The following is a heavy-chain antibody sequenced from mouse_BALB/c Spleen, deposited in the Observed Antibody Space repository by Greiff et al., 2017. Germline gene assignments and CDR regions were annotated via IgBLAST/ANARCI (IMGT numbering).Heavy chain of an antibody. V-gene: IGHV14-4*02. J-gene: IGHJ4*01. CDR2: IDPENGDT. Sequence: EVQLVESGAELVRSGASVKLSCTASGFNIKDYYMHWVKQRPEQGLEWIGWIDPENGDTEYAPKFQGKATMTADTSSNTAYLQLSSLTSEDTAVYYCFAYYDPYYAMDYWGQGTSVTVSS. D-gene: IGHD2-4*01. CDR3: FAYYDPYYAMDY. CDR1: GFNIKDYY.